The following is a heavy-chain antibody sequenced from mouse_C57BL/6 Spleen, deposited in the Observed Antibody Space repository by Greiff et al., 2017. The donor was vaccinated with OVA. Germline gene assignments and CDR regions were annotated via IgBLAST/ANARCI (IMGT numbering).Heavy chain of an antibody. CDR2: ISDGGSYT. J-gene: IGHJ2*01. D-gene: IGHD2-4*01. CDR3: ARKIDYDGFDY. V-gene: IGHV5-4*03. CDR1: GFTFSSYA. Sequence: EVKLMESGGGLVKPGGSLKLSCAASGFTFSSYAMSWVRQTPEKRLEWVATISDGGSYTYYPDNVKGRFTISRDNAKNNLYLQMSHLKSEDTAMYYCARKIDYDGFDYWGQGTTLTVSS.